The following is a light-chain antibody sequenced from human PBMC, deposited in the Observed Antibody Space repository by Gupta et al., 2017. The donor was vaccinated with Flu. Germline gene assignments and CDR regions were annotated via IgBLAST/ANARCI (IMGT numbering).Light chain of an antibody. CDR3: QQSYSTPLWT. V-gene: IGKV1-39*01. Sequence: DIQMTQSPSSLSASVGDRVTITCRASQSISSYLNWYQQKPGKAPKLLIYAASSLQSGVPSRFSGSGSGTDVTLTISSLQHEDFATYYCQQSYSTPLWTFGQGTKVEIK. CDR2: AAS. J-gene: IGKJ1*01. CDR1: QSISSY.